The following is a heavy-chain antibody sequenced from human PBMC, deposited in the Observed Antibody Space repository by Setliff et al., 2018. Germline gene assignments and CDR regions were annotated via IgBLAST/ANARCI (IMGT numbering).Heavy chain of an antibody. Sequence: GASVKVSCKASGGTFSSYAISWVRQAPGQGLEWMGWINPNSGGTNYAQKFQGRVTMTRDTSISTVYMELSRLRSDDTAVYYCAGGALYYDSSGYYPDYWGQGTLVTVSS. J-gene: IGHJ4*02. CDR1: GGTFSSYA. V-gene: IGHV1-2*02. CDR3: AGGALYYDSSGYYPDY. CDR2: INPNSGGT. D-gene: IGHD3-22*01.